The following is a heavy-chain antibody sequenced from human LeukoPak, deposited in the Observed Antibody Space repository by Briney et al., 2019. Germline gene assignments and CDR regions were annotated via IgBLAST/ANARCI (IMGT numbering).Heavy chain of an antibody. Sequence: PSETLSLTCAVSGGSINSSSYYWGWIRQPPGKGLEWIGSIYYSGSTYYNPSLKSRVTISVDTSKNQFSLKLSSVTAADTAAYYCARQPAFYYYYMDVWGKGTTVTVFS. CDR2: IYYSGST. J-gene: IGHJ6*03. V-gene: IGHV4-39*01. CDR3: ARQPAFYYYYMDV. CDR1: GGSINSSSYY.